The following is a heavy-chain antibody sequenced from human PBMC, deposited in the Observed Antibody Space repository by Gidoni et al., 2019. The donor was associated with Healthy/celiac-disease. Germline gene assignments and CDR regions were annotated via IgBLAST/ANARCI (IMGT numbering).Heavy chain of an antibody. J-gene: IGHJ5*02. Sequence: VQLVESGGGVVQPVRSLRLSFSASGFTFSSYGMHWVRQAPGKGLEWVAVISYDGSNKYYADSVKGRFTISRDNSKNTLYLQMNSLRAEDTAVYYCAKWEGSGSYLRFDPWGQGTLVTVSS. CDR3: AKWEGSGSYLRFDP. V-gene: IGHV3-30*18. CDR1: GFTFSSYG. CDR2: ISYDGSNK. D-gene: IGHD3-10*01.